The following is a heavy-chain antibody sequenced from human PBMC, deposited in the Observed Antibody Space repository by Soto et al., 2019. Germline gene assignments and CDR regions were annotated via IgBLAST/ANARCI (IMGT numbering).Heavy chain of an antibody. J-gene: IGHJ4*02. V-gene: IGHV3-23*01. Sequence: GSLRLSCAASGFTFSSYAMSWVRQAPGKGLEWVSAISGSGGNTYYADSVKGRFTISRDNSKNTLYLQMNSLRAEDTAVYYCAKGGTMVRGWGYFDYWGQGTLVTVSS. CDR1: GFTFSSYA. CDR3: AKGGTMVRGWGYFDY. D-gene: IGHD3-10*01. CDR2: ISGSGGNT.